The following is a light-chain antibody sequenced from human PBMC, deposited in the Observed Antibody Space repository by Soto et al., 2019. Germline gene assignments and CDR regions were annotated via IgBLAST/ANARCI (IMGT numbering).Light chain of an antibody. V-gene: IGKV3-15*01. CDR3: QQYNTLT. CDR2: GAS. Sequence: EIVMTQSPATLSVSPGERATLSCRASQSVSSNLAWYQQKPRQAPRLLIYGASTRATGIPARFSGSGSGTEFTLTISSLQSEDFAVYYCQQYNTLTFGPGTKVDIK. CDR1: QSVSSN. J-gene: IGKJ3*01.